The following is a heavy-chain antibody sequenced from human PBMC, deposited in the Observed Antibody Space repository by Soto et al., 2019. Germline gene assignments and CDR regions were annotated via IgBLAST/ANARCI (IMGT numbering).Heavy chain of an antibody. CDR2: IYSSGST. Sequence: QVQLQESGPGLVKPSQTLSVTCTVSGGSIGSGGYYWSWIRQHPGKGLGWIGYIYSSGSTYYNPSLKSRVTISVDTSKNQSSLKLSSVTAADTAVYYCARTPPRIYSFDYWGQGTLVTVSS. D-gene: IGHD2-15*01. CDR1: GGSIGSGGYY. CDR3: ARTPPRIYSFDY. J-gene: IGHJ4*02. V-gene: IGHV4-31*03.